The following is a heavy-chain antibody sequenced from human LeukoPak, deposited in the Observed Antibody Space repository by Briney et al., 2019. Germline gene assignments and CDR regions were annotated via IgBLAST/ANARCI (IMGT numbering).Heavy chain of an antibody. V-gene: IGHV1-69*01. CDR1: GGTFSSYA. J-gene: IGHJ4*02. CDR3: ASLPSILGATGGDY. D-gene: IGHD1-26*01. CDR2: IIPIFGTA. Sequence: SVKVSCKASGGTFSSYAISWVRQAPGQGLEWMGGIIPIFGTANYAQKFQGKVTITADESTSTAYMELSSLRSEDTAVYYCASLPSILGATGGDYWGQGTPVTVSS.